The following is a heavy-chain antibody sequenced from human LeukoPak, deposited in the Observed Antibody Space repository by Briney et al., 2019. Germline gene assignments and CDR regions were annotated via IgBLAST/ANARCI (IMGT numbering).Heavy chain of an antibody. J-gene: IGHJ6*02. CDR1: RGSISSGSYY. Sequence: SQTRSLTCTVSRGSISSGSYYWSWIRQPAEKGLEWIGRIYSNGTTNHNPSLKSRATISVDTSKNHFSLKLSSVTAADTAVYYCARGRGRDVSFYYGMDVWGQGTTVTVSS. CDR2: IYSNGTT. CDR3: ARGRGRDVSFYYGMDV. V-gene: IGHV4-61*02. D-gene: IGHD3-10*01.